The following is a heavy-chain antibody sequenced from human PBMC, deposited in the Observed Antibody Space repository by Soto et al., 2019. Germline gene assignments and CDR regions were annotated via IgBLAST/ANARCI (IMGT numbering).Heavy chain of an antibody. CDR1: GFTFSDFE. CDR2: IGYSGRTT. CDR3: AGQYSSSSVEF. D-gene: IGHD6-6*01. Sequence: EMQLVESGGGLVQPGGSLRLSCAASGFTFSDFEMNWVRQAPGKGLEWVSYIGYSGRTTYYADSVKGRFTISRDDSKNSLYLQMNSLRAEDTAVYYCAGQYSSSSVEFWGQGTLVTVSS. J-gene: IGHJ4*02. V-gene: IGHV3-48*03.